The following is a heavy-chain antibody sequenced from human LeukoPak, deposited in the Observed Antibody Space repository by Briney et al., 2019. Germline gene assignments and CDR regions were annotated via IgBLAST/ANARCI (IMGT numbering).Heavy chain of an antibody. CDR1: GFTFSDYY. V-gene: IGHV3-11*01. Sequence: NPGGSLRLSCAASGFTFSDYYMSWIRQAPGKGLEWVSYISSSGSTIYYADSVKGRFTISRDNAKNSLYLQMNSLSAEDTAVYYCARGGAPTFGGVIDYYFDYWGHGTLVTVSS. J-gene: IGHJ4*01. D-gene: IGHD3-16*02. CDR3: ARGGAPTFGGVIDYYFDY. CDR2: ISSSGSTI.